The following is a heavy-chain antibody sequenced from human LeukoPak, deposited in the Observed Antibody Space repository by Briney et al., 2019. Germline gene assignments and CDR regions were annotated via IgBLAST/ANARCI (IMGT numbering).Heavy chain of an antibody. CDR3: ANGIVATTGFDY. CDR2: ISYDGSNK. V-gene: IGHV3-30*18. J-gene: IGHJ4*02. CDR1: GFTFSSYG. D-gene: IGHD5-12*01. Sequence: PGRSLRLSCAASGFTFSSYGMHWVRQAPGKGLEWVAVISYDGSNKCYADSVKGRFTISRDNSKNTLYLQMNSLRAEDTAVYYCANGIVATTGFDYWGQGTLVTVSS.